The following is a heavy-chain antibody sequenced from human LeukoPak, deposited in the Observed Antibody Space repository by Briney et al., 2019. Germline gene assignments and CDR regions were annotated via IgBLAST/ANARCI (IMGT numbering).Heavy chain of an antibody. D-gene: IGHD3-10*01. Sequence: SQTLSLTCTVSGVSISSGSYYWGWLRQPAGQGLEWIGRIYTSGSANYNPSLKSRVTIAVDTSKNQFSLKLSSVTAADTAVYYCASGTGYYYGMDVWGQGTTVTVSS. J-gene: IGHJ6*02. V-gene: IGHV4-61*02. CDR3: ASGTGYYYGMDV. CDR1: GVSISSGSYY. CDR2: IYTSGSA.